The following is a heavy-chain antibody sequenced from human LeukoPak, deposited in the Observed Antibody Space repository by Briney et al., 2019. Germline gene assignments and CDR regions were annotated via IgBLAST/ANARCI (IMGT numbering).Heavy chain of an antibody. J-gene: IGHJ4*02. Sequence: GGSLRLSCAASGFTFDDYAMHWVRQAPGKGLEWVSGISWNSGSIGYADSVKGRFTISRDNAKNSLYLQMNSLRAEDTALYYCAKDIRGGTTGRGFDYWGQGTLVTVSS. CDR2: ISWNSGSI. CDR3: AKDIRGGTTGRGFDY. CDR1: GFTFDDYA. D-gene: IGHD4-17*01. V-gene: IGHV3-9*01.